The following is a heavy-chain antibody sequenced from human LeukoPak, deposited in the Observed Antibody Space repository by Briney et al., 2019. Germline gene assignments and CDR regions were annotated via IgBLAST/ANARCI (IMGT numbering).Heavy chain of an antibody. CDR1: GFTFSSYA. Sequence: GGSLRLSSAASGFTFSSYAMSWDRQAPGKGLEWVPAISGGGGSTYYADSVKGRFTISRDNSKNTLYLQMNSLRAEDTAVYYCAKVTYGDYGVDYWGQGTLVTVSS. CDR2: ISGGGGST. D-gene: IGHD4-17*01. CDR3: AKVTYGDYGVDY. V-gene: IGHV3-23*01. J-gene: IGHJ4*02.